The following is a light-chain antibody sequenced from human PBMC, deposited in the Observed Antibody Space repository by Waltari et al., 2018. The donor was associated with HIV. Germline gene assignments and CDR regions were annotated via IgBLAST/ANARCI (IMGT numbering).Light chain of an antibody. V-gene: IGKV3-15*01. CDR3: QQYNNWPSGT. J-gene: IGKJ5*01. CDR1: QSVSSN. Sequence: EIVMTQSPATLSVSPGERATLSCRASQSVSSNLAWYQQKPGQAPRLLIYGASTRAIGIPARFSGSGSGTEFTLTISSLQSEDFAVYYCQQYNNWPSGTFGQGTRLEIK. CDR2: GAS.